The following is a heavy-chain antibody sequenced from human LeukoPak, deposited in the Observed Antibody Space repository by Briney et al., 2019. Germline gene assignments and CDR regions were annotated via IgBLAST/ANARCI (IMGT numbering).Heavy chain of an antibody. V-gene: IGHV3-23*01. CDR1: GFTFSSYA. J-gene: IGHJ4*02. D-gene: IGHD3-10*01. Sequence: GGSLRLSCAASGFTFSSYAMSWVRQAPGKGLEWVSAISGSGGSTYYADSVKGRFTISRDNSKNMLYLQMNSLRTEDTAVYYCAREPVGYYFDYWGQGTLVTVSS. CDR2: ISGSGGST. CDR3: AREPVGYYFDY.